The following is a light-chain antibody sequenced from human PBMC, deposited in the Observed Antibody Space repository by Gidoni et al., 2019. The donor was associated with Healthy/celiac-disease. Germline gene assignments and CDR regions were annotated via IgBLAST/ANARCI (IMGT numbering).Light chain of an antibody. V-gene: IGKV3-11*01. J-gene: IGKJ4*01. CDR1: QSVSSY. CDR3: QQRSNWPPLP. Sequence: EIVLTQSPATLSLSPGERATLSCRASQSVSSYLAWYQQKPGQAPRLLIYDASNRATGIPARFSGSGSGTDFTLTISSLEPEYFAVYYCQQRSNWPPLPFGGXTKVEIK. CDR2: DAS.